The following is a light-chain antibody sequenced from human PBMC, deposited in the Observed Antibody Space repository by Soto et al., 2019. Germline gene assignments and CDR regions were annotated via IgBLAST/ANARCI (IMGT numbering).Light chain of an antibody. CDR3: ISYAGSNNFYV. J-gene: IGLJ1*01. Sequence: QSALTQPPSASGSPGQSVTISCTGTNSDVGGYNYVSWYQQHPGKAPKLMIYEVSKRPSGVPDRFSGSKSGNTASLTVSGLQAEDEADYYCISYAGSNNFYVFGTGTKLTVL. V-gene: IGLV2-8*01. CDR1: NSDVGGYNY. CDR2: EVS.